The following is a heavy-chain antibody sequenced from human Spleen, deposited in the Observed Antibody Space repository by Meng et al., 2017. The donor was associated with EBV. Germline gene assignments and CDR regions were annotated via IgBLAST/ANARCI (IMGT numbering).Heavy chain of an antibody. CDR3: ARGDDYRYAY. Sequence: PRLLKRSEPRYPPSAFYGGSFSDYYWSWIRQPPGKGLEWIGEIDHRGSPNYNPSLMSRVTISLDTSRNHFSLELTSVTDADTAVYYCARGDDYRYAYWGQGTLVTVSS. D-gene: IGHD3-16*01. CDR1: GGSFSDYY. J-gene: IGHJ4*02. V-gene: IGHV4-34*01. CDR2: IDHRGSP.